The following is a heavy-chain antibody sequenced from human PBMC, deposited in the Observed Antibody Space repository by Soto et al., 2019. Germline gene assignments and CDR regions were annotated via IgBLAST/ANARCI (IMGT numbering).Heavy chain of an antibody. V-gene: IGHV4-59*08. CDR3: ARHTGIAVAGDFDY. CDR2: IYYSGST. Sequence: SETLSLTCTVSGGSISSYYWSWIRQPPGKGLEWIGYIYYSGSTNYNPSLKSRVTISVDTSKNQFSLKLSSVTAADTAVYYCARHTGIAVAGDFDYWGQGTLVTVSS. CDR1: GGSISSYY. J-gene: IGHJ4*02. D-gene: IGHD6-19*01.